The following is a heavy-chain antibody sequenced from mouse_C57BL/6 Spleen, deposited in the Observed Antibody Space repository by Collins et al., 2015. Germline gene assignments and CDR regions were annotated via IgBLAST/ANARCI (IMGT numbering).Heavy chain of an antibody. CDR3: ARDRPYDYDDGAWFAY. Sequence: QVQLQQSGPELVKPGASVKISCKASGYAFSSSWMNWVKQRPGKGLEWIGRIYPGDGDTNYNGKFKGKATLTADKSSSTAYMQLSSLTSEDSAVYFCARDRPYDYDDGAWFAYWGQGTLVTVSA. V-gene: IGHV1-82*01. CDR2: IYPGDGDT. J-gene: IGHJ3*01. CDR1: GYAFSSSW. D-gene: IGHD2-4*01.